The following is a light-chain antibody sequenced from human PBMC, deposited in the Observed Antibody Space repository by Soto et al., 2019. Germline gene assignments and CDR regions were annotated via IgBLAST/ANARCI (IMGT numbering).Light chain of an antibody. CDR2: GAS. CDR3: QQYGSSPPIT. Sequence: VMTQSPATLSVSQGERATLSCWASETVATNLAWYQQKPGQAPRLLISGASTRAAGISARFSGSGSGTEFTLTISRLEPEDFAVYYCQQYGSSPPITFGHGTRLEIK. J-gene: IGKJ5*01. CDR1: ETVATN. V-gene: IGKV3-15*01.